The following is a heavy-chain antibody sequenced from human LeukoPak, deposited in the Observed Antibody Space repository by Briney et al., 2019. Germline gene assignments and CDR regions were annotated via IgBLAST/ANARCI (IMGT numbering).Heavy chain of an antibody. J-gene: IGHJ5*02. CDR1: GGSISSSSYY. CDR3: AMTTVVTPGGVWFDP. D-gene: IGHD4-23*01. Sequence: SETLSLNCTVSGGSISSSSYYWGWIRQPPGKGLEWIGSIYYSGSTYYNPSLKSRVTISVDTSKNQFSLKLSSVTAADTAVYYCAMTTVVTPGGVWFDPWGQGTLVTVSS. V-gene: IGHV4-39*07. CDR2: IYYSGST.